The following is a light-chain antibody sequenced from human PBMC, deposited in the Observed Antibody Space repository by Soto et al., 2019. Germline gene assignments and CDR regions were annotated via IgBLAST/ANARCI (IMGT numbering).Light chain of an antibody. CDR3: QQDKSYSST. J-gene: IGKJ1*01. Sequence: DIHMTQSPSTLSASVGDRVTITCRASQSISSWLAWYKQKPGKAPKLLIYHASILESGVPSRFSGVGSGTDFTLTISSLQPDDFATYYCQQDKSYSSTFGQGTKVEIK. CDR1: QSISSW. V-gene: IGKV1-5*01. CDR2: HAS.